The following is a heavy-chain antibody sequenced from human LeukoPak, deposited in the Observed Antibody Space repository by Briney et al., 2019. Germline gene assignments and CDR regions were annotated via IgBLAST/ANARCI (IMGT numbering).Heavy chain of an antibody. CDR2: ISASNGDT. J-gene: IGHJ5*02. CDR1: GYTFTNYG. V-gene: IGHV1-18*01. CDR3: ARSVTEGSSWYWFDP. Sequence: GASVRVSCKASGYTFTNYGITWVRQAPGQGLEWMGWISASNGDTHYSEKFQDRITVTTDTSTSTAYMELSSLRSEDTAVYYCARSVTEGSSWYWFDPWGQGTLVTVSS. D-gene: IGHD6-13*01.